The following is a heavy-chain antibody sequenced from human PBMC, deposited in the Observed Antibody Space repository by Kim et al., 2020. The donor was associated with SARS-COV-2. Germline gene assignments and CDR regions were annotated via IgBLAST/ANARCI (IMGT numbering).Heavy chain of an antibody. D-gene: IGHD3-9*01. Sequence: GGSLRLSCSASGFTFRSYVMQWVRQAPGKGLECVSSISGNGGGTYYADSVKGRFTISRDNSKNTLYLQMSSLRPEDTAVYYCVTPEASFYDILTNSHKDTVYWGQGALVTVSS. CDR3: VTPEASFYDILTNSHKDTVY. CDR1: GFTFRSYV. V-gene: IGHV3-64D*06. CDR2: ISGNGGGT. J-gene: IGHJ4*02.